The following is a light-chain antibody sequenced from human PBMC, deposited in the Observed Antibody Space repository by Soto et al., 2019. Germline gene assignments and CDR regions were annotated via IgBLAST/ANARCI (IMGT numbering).Light chain of an antibody. Sequence: QSALTQPASVSGSPGQSITISCTGTSSDVGSYPYVSWYQQHPDKAPKLMIYDVNSRPSGVSNRFSGSKSGNTASLTISGLQAEDEADYYCGSYTTSSTVVFGGGTKLTVL. V-gene: IGLV2-14*03. CDR1: SSDVGSYPY. CDR2: DVN. CDR3: GSYTTSSTVV. J-gene: IGLJ2*01.